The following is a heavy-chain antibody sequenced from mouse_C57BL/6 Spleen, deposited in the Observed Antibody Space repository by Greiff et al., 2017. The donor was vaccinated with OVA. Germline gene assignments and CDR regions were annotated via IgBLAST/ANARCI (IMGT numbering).Heavy chain of an antibody. CDR1: GYTFTSYW. D-gene: IGHD2-5*01. J-gene: IGHJ3*01. Sequence: QVQLQQPGAELVMPGASVKLSCKASGYTFTSYWMHWVKQRPGQGLEWIGEIDPSDSYTNYNQKFKGKSTLTVDKSSSTAYMQLSSLTSEDSAVYYCARMGSSNYAWFAYWGQGTLVTVSA. CDR2: IDPSDSYT. CDR3: ARMGSSNYAWFAY. V-gene: IGHV1-69*01.